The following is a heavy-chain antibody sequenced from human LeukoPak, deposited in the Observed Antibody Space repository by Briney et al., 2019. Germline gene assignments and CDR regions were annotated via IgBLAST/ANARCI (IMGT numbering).Heavy chain of an antibody. J-gene: IGHJ4*02. CDR3: ARDHNFAFDN. CDR1: GFPFIEYS. CDR2: IGIDSGNT. Sequence: PGGSLRLSCTASGFPFIEYSMNWVRQAPGKGPEWISYIGIDSGNTKYADSVRGRFTISADKAENSLYLQMNSLRVEDTAVYYCARDHNFAFDNWGQGTLVSVAS. V-gene: IGHV3-48*01. D-gene: IGHD1-1*01.